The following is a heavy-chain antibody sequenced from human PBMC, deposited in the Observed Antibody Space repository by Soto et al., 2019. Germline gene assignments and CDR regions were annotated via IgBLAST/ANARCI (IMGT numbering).Heavy chain of an antibody. CDR3: ARHRRETGIAGPDTWLDS. CDR2: IYYSGST. V-gene: IGHV4-39*01. CDR1: VGSISSSSYY. Sequence: SETLSLTCTVSVGSISSSSYYWGWIRQPPGKGLEWIGSIYYSGSTYYNPSLKSRVTISVDTSKNQFSLKLSSVTAADTAVYYWARHRRETGIAGPDTWLDSCGQGNRVT. D-gene: IGHD2-21*01. J-gene: IGHJ5*01.